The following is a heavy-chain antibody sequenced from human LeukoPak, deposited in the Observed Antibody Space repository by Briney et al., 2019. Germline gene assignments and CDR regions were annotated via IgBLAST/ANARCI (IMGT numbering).Heavy chain of an antibody. D-gene: IGHD5-24*01. V-gene: IGHV4-59*12. Sequence: PSETLSLTCTVSGGSISSYYWSWIRQPPGKGLEWIGCIYYSGSTNYNPSFKSRVTISVDTSKNQFSLKLSSVTAADTAVYYCARGSYNKPYYYYYMDVWGKGTTVTISS. CDR3: ARGSYNKPYYYYYMDV. J-gene: IGHJ6*03. CDR2: IYYSGST. CDR1: GGSISSYY.